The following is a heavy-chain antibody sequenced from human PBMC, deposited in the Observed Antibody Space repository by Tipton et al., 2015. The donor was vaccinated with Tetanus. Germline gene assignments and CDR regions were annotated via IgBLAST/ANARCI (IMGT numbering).Heavy chain of an antibody. CDR2: INHSGST. Sequence: TLSLTCAVYGGSFSGYYWSWIRQPPGKGLEWIGEINHSGSTNYNPSLKSRVTIPVDTSKNQFSLKLSSVTAADTAVYYCARDDFWSGYFDYWGQGTLVTVSS. CDR1: GGSFSGYY. CDR3: ARDDFWSGYFDY. V-gene: IGHV4-34*01. D-gene: IGHD3-3*01. J-gene: IGHJ4*02.